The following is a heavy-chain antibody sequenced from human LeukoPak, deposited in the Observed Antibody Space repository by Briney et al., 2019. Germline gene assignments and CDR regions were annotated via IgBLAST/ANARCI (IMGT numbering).Heavy chain of an antibody. D-gene: IGHD3-22*01. V-gene: IGHV3-7*05. J-gene: IGHJ4*02. Sequence: GGSLRLSCAASGFTFSDYYMSWIRQAPGKGLEWVANIKQDGSQKYHVDSLKDRFTISRDNAKNSLYLQMNSLRAGDTAVYYCARSPVRHYETDCWGQGTLVTVSS. CDR1: GFTFSDYY. CDR3: ARSPVRHYETDC. CDR2: IKQDGSQK.